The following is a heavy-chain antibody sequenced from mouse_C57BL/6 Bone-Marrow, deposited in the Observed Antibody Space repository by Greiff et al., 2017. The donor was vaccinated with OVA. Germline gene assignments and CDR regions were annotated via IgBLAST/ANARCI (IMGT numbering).Heavy chain of an antibody. CDR3: AREDGYYVLWFAY. V-gene: IGHV1-52*01. D-gene: IGHD2-3*01. J-gene: IGHJ3*01. CDR2: IDPSDSET. Sequence: QVQLQQPGAELVRPGSSVKLSCKASGYTFTSYWMHWVKQRPIQGLEWIGNIDPSDSETHYNQKFKDKATLTVDKSSSTAYMQLNSLTSEDSAVYFCAREDGYYVLWFAYWGQGTLVTVSA. CDR1: GYTFTSYW.